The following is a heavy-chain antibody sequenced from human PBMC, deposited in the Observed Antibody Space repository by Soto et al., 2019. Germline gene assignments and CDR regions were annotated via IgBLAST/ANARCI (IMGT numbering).Heavy chain of an antibody. J-gene: IGHJ4*02. CDR3: GRIPRYSFPTSDPLDN. CDR1: GGTFNTYT. CDR2: IIPIFGTA. Sequence: QVHLLQSGPEMKKPGSSVIVSCKASGGTFNTYTFSWVRRAPGQGLEWMGSIIPIFGTANYAPRFQGRISITADQSATTTYMELTSLTSEDTAFYYCGRIPRYSFPTSDPLDNWGQGTLVTVSS. D-gene: IGHD5-18*01. V-gene: IGHV1-69*08.